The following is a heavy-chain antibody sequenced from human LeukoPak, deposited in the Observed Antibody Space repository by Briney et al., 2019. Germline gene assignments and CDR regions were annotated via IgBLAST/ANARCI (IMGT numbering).Heavy chain of an antibody. Sequence: GASLRLSCAASGFIFSNYAMYWVRQAPGKGLEWVSAISGRSNNTYYADSVKGRFTISRDSSKNTLYLKMNSLRADDTAVYYCAKWGDYDVLTGYYVSDFWGQGTLVTVSS. CDR3: AKWGDYDVLTGYYVSDF. CDR1: GFIFSNYA. J-gene: IGHJ4*02. V-gene: IGHV3-23*01. D-gene: IGHD3-9*01. CDR2: ISGRSNNT.